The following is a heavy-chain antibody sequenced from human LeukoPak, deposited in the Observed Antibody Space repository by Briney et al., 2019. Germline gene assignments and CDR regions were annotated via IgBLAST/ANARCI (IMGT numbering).Heavy chain of an antibody. Sequence: WASVNVSCKASGYTFTSYYMHWVRQAPGQGLEWMGIINPSGGSTSYAQKFQGRVTMTRDTSTSTVYMELSCLRSEDTAVYYCASCTLSTSCYDYWGQGTLVTVSS. CDR2: INPSGGST. J-gene: IGHJ4*02. V-gene: IGHV1-46*01. D-gene: IGHD2-2*01. CDR1: GYTFTSYY. CDR3: ASCTLSTSCYDY.